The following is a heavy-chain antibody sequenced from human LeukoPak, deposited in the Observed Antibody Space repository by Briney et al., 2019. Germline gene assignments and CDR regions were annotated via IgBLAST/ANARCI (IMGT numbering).Heavy chain of an antibody. D-gene: IGHD3-3*01. CDR2: INPNSGGT. Sequence: ASVKVSYKASGYTFTDYYINWVRQAPGQGLEWMGWINPNSGGTNYAQKFQGWVTVTRDTSISTAYMELSRLRSDDTAVYYCARVRRSSEYYDFWSGYYWFDPWGQGTLVTVSS. CDR3: ARVRRSSEYYDFWSGYYWFDP. CDR1: GYTFTDYY. V-gene: IGHV1-2*04. J-gene: IGHJ5*02.